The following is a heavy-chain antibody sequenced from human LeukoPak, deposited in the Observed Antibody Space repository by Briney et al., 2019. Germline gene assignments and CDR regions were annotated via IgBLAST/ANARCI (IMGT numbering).Heavy chain of an antibody. Sequence: PSETLSLTCTVSGGSISSSGYYWGWIRQPPGKGLEWIGSIYYSGSTYYNPSLKSRVTISVDTSKNQFSLKLSSVTAADTAVYYCAREAGSYDSSGYYSLYYSFDYWGQGTLVTVSS. D-gene: IGHD3-22*01. J-gene: IGHJ4*02. V-gene: IGHV4-39*02. CDR2: IYYSGST. CDR3: AREAGSYDSSGYYSLYYSFDY. CDR1: GGSISSSGYY.